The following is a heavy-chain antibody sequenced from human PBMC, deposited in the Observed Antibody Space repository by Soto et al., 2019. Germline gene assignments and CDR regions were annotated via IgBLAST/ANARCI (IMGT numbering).Heavy chain of an antibody. CDR3: ARSRTYGGNSFDY. CDR2: IYPGDSDT. CDR1: GYSFTSYW. J-gene: IGHJ4*02. V-gene: IGHV5-51*01. Sequence: KISRKGSGYSFTSYWIDWVRQMPGKGLEWMGIIYPGDSDTRYSPSSQGQVTISADKSTNTAYLQWSSLKASDTAMYYCARSRTYGGNSFDYWGQGTLVTVSS. D-gene: IGHD2-21*01.